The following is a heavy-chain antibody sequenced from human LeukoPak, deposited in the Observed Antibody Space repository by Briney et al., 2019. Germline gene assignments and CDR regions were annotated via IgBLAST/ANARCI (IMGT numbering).Heavy chain of an antibody. D-gene: IGHD2-15*01. CDR3: ARRDCSGGSCYVKY. CDR1: GFTFSSYW. V-gene: IGHV3-20*04. CDR2: INWNGGST. J-gene: IGHJ4*02. Sequence: GGSLRLSCAASGFTFSSYWMSWVRQAPGKGLEWVSGINWNGGSTGYADSVKGRSTISRDNAKNSLYLQMNSLRAEDTALYYCARRDCSGGSCYVKYWGQGTLVTVSS.